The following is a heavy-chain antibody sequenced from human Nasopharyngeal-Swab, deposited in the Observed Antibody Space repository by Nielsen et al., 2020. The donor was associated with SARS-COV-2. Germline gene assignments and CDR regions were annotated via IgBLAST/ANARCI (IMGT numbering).Heavy chain of an antibody. V-gene: IGHV1-69*13. J-gene: IGHJ6*02. D-gene: IGHD6-19*01. CDR1: GGTFSSYA. Sequence: SVKVSCKASGGTFSSYAISWARQAPGQGLEWMGGIIPIFGTANYAQKFQGRVTITADESTSTAYMELSSLRSEDTAVYYCASTPYSSGWYGPRSANYGMDVWGQGTTVTVSS. CDR3: ASTPYSSGWYGPRSANYGMDV. CDR2: IIPIFGTA.